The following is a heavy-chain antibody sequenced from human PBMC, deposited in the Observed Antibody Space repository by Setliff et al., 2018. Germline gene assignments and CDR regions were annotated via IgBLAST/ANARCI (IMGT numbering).Heavy chain of an antibody. V-gene: IGHV1-8*02. J-gene: IGHJ4*02. CDR1: GYTFTNYD. D-gene: IGHD3-3*01. Sequence: GASVKVSCKASGYTFTNYDINWVRQATGQGLEWMGWINPISGNTGYAQNFQGRVTMTRNTSISTAYMELSSLRFEDAAVYYCARGPRHNFWSGYYLVAVNYWGQGTLVTVSS. CDR3: ARGPRHNFWSGYYLVAVNY. CDR2: INPISGNT.